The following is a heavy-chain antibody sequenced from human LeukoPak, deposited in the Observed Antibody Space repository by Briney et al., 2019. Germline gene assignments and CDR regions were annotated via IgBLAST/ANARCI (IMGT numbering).Heavy chain of an antibody. CDR2: ISSSGNTI. J-gene: IGHJ4*02. D-gene: IGHD3-22*01. CDR1: GLTFSNYY. CDR3: ARDAYYYDSSGYYVY. V-gene: IGHV3-11*04. Sequence: GGSLRLSCAASGLTFSNYYMSWIRQAPGKWLEWVSYISSSGNTIYYADSVKGRFTISRDNAKNSLYLQMNSLRAEDTAVYHCARDAYYYDSSGYYVYWGQGTLVTVSS.